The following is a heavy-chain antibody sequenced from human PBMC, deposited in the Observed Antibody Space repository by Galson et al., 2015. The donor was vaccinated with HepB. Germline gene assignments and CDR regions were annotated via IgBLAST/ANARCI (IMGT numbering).Heavy chain of an antibody. V-gene: IGHV3-48*02. CDR3: ARVCFGSGSSPAYWYFDL. J-gene: IGHJ2*01. D-gene: IGHD3-10*01. CDR2: ISSTGTTM. CDR1: GFTFSSYT. Sequence: SLRLSCAASGFTFSSYTMNWVRQAPGKGLESVSYISSTGTTMYYADSAKGRFTISRDNAQNSLYLQMNSLRDEDTAVYYCARVCFGSGSSPAYWYFDLWGRGALVSVSS.